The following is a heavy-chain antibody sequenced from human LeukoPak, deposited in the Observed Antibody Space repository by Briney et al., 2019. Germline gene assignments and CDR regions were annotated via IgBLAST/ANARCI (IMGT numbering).Heavy chain of an antibody. V-gene: IGHV1-24*01. CDR1: GYTLTELS. CDR2: FDPEDGET. J-gene: IGHJ4*02. D-gene: IGHD2-2*01. Sequence: ASVKVSCKVSGYTLTELSMHWVRQAPGKGLEWMGGFDPEDGETIYAQKFQGRVTMTEDTSTDTAYMELSSLRSEDTAVYCCICKESALVDCWGQGTLVTVSS. CDR3: ICKESALVDC.